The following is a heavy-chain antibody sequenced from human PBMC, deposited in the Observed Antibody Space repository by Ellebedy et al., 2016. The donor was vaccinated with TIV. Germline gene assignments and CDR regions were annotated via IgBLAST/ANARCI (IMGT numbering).Heavy chain of an antibody. D-gene: IGHD4-11*01. CDR2: ISSSSSYI. Sequence: GESLKISCAASGFTFSSYSMNWVRQAPGKGLEWVSSISSSSSYIYYADSVEGRFTISRDNAKNSLYLQMNSLRAEDTAVYYCASSDYSNHNWFDPWGQGTLVTVSS. V-gene: IGHV3-21*01. CDR3: ASSDYSNHNWFDP. CDR1: GFTFSSYS. J-gene: IGHJ5*02.